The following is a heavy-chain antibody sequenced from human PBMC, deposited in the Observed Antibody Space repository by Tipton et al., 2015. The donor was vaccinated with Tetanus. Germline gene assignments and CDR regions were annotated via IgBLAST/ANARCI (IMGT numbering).Heavy chain of an antibody. CDR3: ARAHCTDGVCNFDF. Sequence: QLVQSGGEVKKPGESLKISCKGSGYIFNNYWIGWVRQKPGKGLEWMGIIYPGDSDTRYSPSFQGQVTIPVDKSINTAYLQWSSLKASETSTFYCARAHCTDGVCNFDFWGQGALVTVAS. CDR2: IYPGDSDT. V-gene: IGHV5-51*01. D-gene: IGHD2-8*01. CDR1: GYIFNNYW. J-gene: IGHJ4*02.